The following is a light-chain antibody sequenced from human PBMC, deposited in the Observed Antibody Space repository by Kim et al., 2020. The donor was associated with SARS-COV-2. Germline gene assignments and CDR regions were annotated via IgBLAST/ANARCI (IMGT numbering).Light chain of an antibody. J-gene: IGKJ5*01. CDR2: AAS. Sequence: ASVGDRVTITCRASQGLGSWLAGYQQKPGKPPNLLIYAASRLQDGVPSRFSASESGTDFTLTITSVQPEDFATYFCQQAKAFPITFGQGTRLEIK. CDR1: QGLGSW. V-gene: IGKV1-12*01. CDR3: QQAKAFPIT.